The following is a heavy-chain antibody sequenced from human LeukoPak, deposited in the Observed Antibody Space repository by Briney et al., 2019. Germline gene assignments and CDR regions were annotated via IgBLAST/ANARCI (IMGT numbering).Heavy chain of an antibody. V-gene: IGHV5-51*01. CDR2: IYPGDSDT. CDR3: ARRLKIAAAAEFDY. Sequence: GESLKISCKGSGYSFTSYWIGWVRQMPGKGLEWMGLIYPGDSDTRYSPSFQGQVTISADKSISTAYLQWSSLKAWDTAMYVFARRLKIAAAAEFDYWGQGTLATAS. J-gene: IGHJ4*02. CDR1: GYSFTSYW. D-gene: IGHD6-13*01.